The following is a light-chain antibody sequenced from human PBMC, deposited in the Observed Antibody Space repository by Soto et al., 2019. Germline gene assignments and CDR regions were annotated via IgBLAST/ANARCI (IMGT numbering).Light chain of an antibody. J-gene: IGKJ1*01. CDR3: QQYDSFSKT. V-gene: IGKV1-5*01. CDR2: DAS. CDR1: QSIRSW. Sequence: DIQMTQSPSTLSASVGDRVTITCRASQSIRSWLAWYQQKPGKAPQLLIYDASNLESGVPSRFSGSGSGTEFTLTISSLQPDDVATYYCQQYDSFSKTFGRGTKVEGK.